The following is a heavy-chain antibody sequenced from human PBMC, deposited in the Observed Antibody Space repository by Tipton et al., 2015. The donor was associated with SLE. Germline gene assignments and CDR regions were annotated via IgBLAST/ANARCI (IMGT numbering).Heavy chain of an antibody. CDR2: IFYSGST. J-gene: IGHJ4*02. CDR1: GGSISSYY. CDR3: ARSGSGSYSLDY. D-gene: IGHD1-26*01. V-gene: IGHV4-59*01. Sequence: TLSLTCTVSGGSISSYYWSWIRQPPGKGLEWIGYIFYSGSTNYNPSLKSRVTISVDTSENQFSLKLSSVTAADTAVYYCARSGSGSYSLDYWGQGTLVTVSS.